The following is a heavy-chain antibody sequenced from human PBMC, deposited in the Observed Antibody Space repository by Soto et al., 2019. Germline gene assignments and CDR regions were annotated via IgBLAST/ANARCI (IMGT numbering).Heavy chain of an antibody. CDR3: ARSTSAAMAPKNYFDY. D-gene: IGHD5-18*01. CDR2: IWYDGSNK. Sequence: GGSLRLSCAASGFTFSSYGMHWVRQAPGKGLEWVAVIWYDGSNKYYADSVKGRFTISRDNSKNTLYLQMNSLRAEDTAVYYCARSTSAAMAPKNYFDYWGQGTLVTVSS. J-gene: IGHJ4*02. CDR1: GFTFSSYG. V-gene: IGHV3-33*01.